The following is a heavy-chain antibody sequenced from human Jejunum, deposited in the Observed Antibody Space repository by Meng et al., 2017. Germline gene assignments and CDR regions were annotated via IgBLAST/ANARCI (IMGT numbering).Heavy chain of an antibody. Sequence: ASVKVSCKASGYTFTDYYIHWVRQAPGLGLEWMGWINPNSGVTDYAQKFRGTVTLTADTSINTAYMELSRLGSDDTAVFYCTRGGPLSGSKDRIFAYWGQGTLVTVSS. D-gene: IGHD1-1*01. CDR2: INPNSGVT. CDR1: GYTFTDYY. CDR3: TRGGPLSGSKDRIFAY. V-gene: IGHV1-2*02. J-gene: IGHJ4*02.